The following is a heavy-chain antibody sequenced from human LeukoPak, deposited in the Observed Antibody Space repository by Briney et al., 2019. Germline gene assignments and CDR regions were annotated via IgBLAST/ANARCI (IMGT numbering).Heavy chain of an antibody. Sequence: SSVKVSCKASGGTFSSYAISWVRQAPGQGLEWMGGIIPIFGTANYAQKFQGRVTITADESTSTAYMELSSLRSEDTAVYYCARDLRGDLSPYGSGWHGSGYYYYYYMDVWGKGTTVTVSS. CDR3: ARDLRGDLSPYGSGWHGSGYYYYYYMDV. J-gene: IGHJ6*03. CDR1: GGTFSSYA. CDR2: IIPIFGTA. D-gene: IGHD6-19*01. V-gene: IGHV1-69*01.